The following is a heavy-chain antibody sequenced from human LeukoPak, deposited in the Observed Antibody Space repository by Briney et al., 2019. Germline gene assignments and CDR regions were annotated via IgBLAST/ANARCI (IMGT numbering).Heavy chain of an antibody. CDR3: ARKVYSFDVFDY. V-gene: IGHV4-59*01. CDR2: IFHSGTA. J-gene: IGHJ4*02. Sequence: SETLSLTCTVSGGSISSYYGSWIRQPPGKALEWIGYIFHSGTANYHPPLKSRVTISIDTSENQFSLKLSSVTAADTAVYYCARKVYSFDVFDYWGQGTLVTVSS. D-gene: IGHD2-15*01. CDR1: GGSISSYY.